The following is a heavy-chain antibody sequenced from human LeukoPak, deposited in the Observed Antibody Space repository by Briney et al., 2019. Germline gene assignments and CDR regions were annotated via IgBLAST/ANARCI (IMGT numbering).Heavy chain of an antibody. D-gene: IGHD5-18*01. J-gene: IGHJ6*03. CDR1: GGSISSYY. CDR2: IYYSGST. V-gene: IGHV4-59*01. Sequence: SETLSLTCTVSGGSISSYYWSWIRQPPGKGLEWIGYIYYSGSTNFNPSLKSRVTISVDTSKNQFSLKLTSVTAADTAVYYCARTTEGGYNYGYFYYYMDVWGKGSTVTVSS. CDR3: ARTTEGGYNYGYFYYYMDV.